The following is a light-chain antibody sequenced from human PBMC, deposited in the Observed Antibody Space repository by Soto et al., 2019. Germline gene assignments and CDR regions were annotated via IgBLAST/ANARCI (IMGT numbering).Light chain of an antibody. J-gene: IGKJ1*01. CDR3: QQYGSSPPWT. Sequence: EIVLTQSPGTLSLSPXEXXTXXXXXXQSVSSSYLAWYQQKPGQAPRLLIYGASSRATGIPDRFSGSGSGTDFTLTISRLEPEDFAVYYCQQYGSSPPWTFGQGTKVDIK. CDR2: GAS. CDR1: QSVSSSY. V-gene: IGKV3-20*01.